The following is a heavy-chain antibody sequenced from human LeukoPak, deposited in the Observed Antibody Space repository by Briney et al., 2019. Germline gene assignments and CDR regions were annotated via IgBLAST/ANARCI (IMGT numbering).Heavy chain of an antibody. CDR1: GYTFTIYG. CDR3: ARGGYCTNGVHGCDY. Sequence: ASVKVSCKASGYTFTIYGISWVRQAPGQGLEWVGWISAYNGNTNYAQKLQGRVTMTTDTSTSTAYMELRSLRSDDTAVYYCARGGYCTNGVHGCDYWGQGTLVTVSS. D-gene: IGHD2-8*01. J-gene: IGHJ4*02. V-gene: IGHV1-18*01. CDR2: ISAYNGNT.